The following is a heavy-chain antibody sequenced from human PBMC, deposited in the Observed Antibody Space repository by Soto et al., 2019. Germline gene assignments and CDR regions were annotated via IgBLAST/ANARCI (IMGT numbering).Heavy chain of an antibody. CDR1: CGKSVDSSCC. V-gene: IGHV4-39*01. J-gene: IGHJ6*02. CDR3: ARILGEYSYGYLGVHYGMDV. CDR2: IYYSGST. Sequence: LCHRCSVLCGKSVDSSCCCIIIHKPPGKGLEGIGRIYYSGSTYYNPSLNSRVTISVDTSKHQSSLKLSSVPAADTAVYYCARILGEYSYGYLGVHYGMDVWGQGTTVPVSS. D-gene: IGHD5-18*01.